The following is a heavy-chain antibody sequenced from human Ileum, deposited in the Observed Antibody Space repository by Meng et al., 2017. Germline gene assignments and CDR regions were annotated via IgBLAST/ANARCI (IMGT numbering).Heavy chain of an antibody. D-gene: IGHD3-22*01. V-gene: IGHV4-4*02. CDR3: ATSNDRDVYYLGY. J-gene: IGHJ4*02. CDR1: GAV. Sequence: VNLSGARSLPCDVCGAVWRWVRQPAREGQESIVEIFQSGRTNYNPSLKSRVTRSIDKSKSQISLQLSAVTAADTAVYSCATSNDRDVYYLGYWGQGTLVTVSS. CDR2: IFQSGRT.